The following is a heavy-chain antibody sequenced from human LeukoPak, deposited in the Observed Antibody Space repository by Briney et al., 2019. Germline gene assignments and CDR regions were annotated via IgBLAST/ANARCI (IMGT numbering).Heavy chain of an antibody. Sequence: ASVKVSCKASGYTFTGYYMHWVRQAPGQGLEWMGWINPNSGGTNYAQKFQGRVTMTRDTSISTAYMELSRLRSDDTAVYYCARVRDYYDSRGYYFEYFDPWGQGTLVTVSS. CDR2: INPNSGGT. D-gene: IGHD3-22*01. J-gene: IGHJ5*02. V-gene: IGHV1-2*02. CDR3: ARVRDYYDSRGYYFEYFDP. CDR1: GYTFTGYY.